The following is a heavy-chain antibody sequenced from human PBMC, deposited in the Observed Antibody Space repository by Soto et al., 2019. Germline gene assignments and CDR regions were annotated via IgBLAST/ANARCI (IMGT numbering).Heavy chain of an antibody. CDR3: ARVWGGAFDI. D-gene: IGHD3-10*01. Sequence: SETLSLTCLVSGQNIKTNYWWAWVRQSPGKGLEWIGEIYHSGSTNYNPSLKSRVTISVDKSKNQFSLKLSSVTAADTAVYYCARVWGGAFDIWGQGTMVTVSS. CDR1: GQNIKTNYW. V-gene: IGHV4-4*02. CDR2: IYHSGST. J-gene: IGHJ3*02.